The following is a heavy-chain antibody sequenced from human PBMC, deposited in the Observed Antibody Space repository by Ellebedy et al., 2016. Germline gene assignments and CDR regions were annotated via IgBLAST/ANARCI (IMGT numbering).Heavy chain of an antibody. CDR3: AVDYYDSSGYRFDY. Sequence: GESLKISCAASGFTFSSYSMNWVRQAPGKGLEWVSYISSSSSTIYYADSVKGRFTISRDNAKNSLYLQMNSLRAEDTAVYYCAVDYYDSSGYRFDYWGQGTLVTVSS. V-gene: IGHV3-48*01. D-gene: IGHD3-22*01. CDR1: GFTFSSYS. J-gene: IGHJ4*02. CDR2: ISSSSSTI.